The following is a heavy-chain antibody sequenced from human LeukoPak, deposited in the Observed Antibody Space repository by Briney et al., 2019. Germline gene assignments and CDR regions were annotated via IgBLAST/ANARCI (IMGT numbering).Heavy chain of an antibody. Sequence: SETLSLTCAVYGGSFSGYYWSWIRQPPGKGLEWIGEINHSGSTNYNPSLKSRVTISVDTSKNQFSLKLSSVTAADTAVYYCARRGIVVVPAAAGIIYYYYMDVWGKGTTVTVSS. V-gene: IGHV4-34*01. CDR2: INHSGST. D-gene: IGHD2-2*01. CDR1: GGSFSGYY. J-gene: IGHJ6*03. CDR3: ARRGIVVVPAAAGIIYYYYMDV.